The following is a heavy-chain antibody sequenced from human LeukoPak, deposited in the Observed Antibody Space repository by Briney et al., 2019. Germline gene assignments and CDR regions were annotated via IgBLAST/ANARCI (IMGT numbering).Heavy chain of an antibody. CDR1: GYTFTSYD. CDR3: ARGPLGWFDP. D-gene: IGHD3-10*01. V-gene: IGHV1-8*01. CDR2: MNPNSGNT. Sequence: ASVKISCKASGYTFTSYDIDWVRQATGQGLEWMGWMNPNSGNTGYAQKFQGRVTMTRNTSISTAYMELSSLRSENTAVYYCARGPLGWFDPWGQGTLVTVSS. J-gene: IGHJ5*02.